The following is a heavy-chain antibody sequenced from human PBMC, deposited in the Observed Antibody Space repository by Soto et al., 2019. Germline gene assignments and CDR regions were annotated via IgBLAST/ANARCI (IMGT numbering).Heavy chain of an antibody. Sequence: EVQLVESGGGLVKPGGSLRLSCAASGFTFTRYSMNWVSQAPGKWLEWVSSIISTTNYIYYGDSMKGRFTIPRDNAKNSLYLEMNSLRAEDTAVYYCAREYEDLTSNFDYWGQGTLVTVSS. CDR3: AREYEDLTSNFDY. V-gene: IGHV3-21*06. D-gene: IGHD3-3*01. J-gene: IGHJ4*02. CDR1: GFTFTRYS. CDR2: IISTTNYI.